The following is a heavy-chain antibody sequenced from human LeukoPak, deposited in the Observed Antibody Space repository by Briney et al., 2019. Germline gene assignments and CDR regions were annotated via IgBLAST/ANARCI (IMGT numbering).Heavy chain of an antibody. D-gene: IGHD1-1*01. CDR3: ARRHSTGWYER. CDR2: ISYSGRT. J-gene: IGHJ5*02. CDR1: GGSISSSNYF. Sequence: SETLSLTCTVSGGSISSSNYFWGWIRQPPGKGLEWIGSISYSGRTYYHPSLESRVTISVDTSKNHFPLKVISVTAADTALYYCARRHSTGWYERWGQGTLVTVSS. V-gene: IGHV4-39*01.